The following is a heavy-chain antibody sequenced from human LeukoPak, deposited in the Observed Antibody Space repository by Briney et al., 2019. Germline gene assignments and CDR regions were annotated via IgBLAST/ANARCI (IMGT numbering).Heavy chain of an antibody. CDR2: IYYSGNT. V-gene: IGHV4-61*08. J-gene: IGHJ3*02. Sequence: PSETLSLTCTVSGGSISSGDYYWSWIRQPPGKGLEWIGYIYYSGNTHYNPSLKSRVTISVDTSKNQFSLKLSSVTAADTAVYYCARARPHYYGSGSYYTDAFDIWGQGTMVTVSS. CDR1: GGSISSGDYY. D-gene: IGHD3-10*01. CDR3: ARARPHYYGSGSYYTDAFDI.